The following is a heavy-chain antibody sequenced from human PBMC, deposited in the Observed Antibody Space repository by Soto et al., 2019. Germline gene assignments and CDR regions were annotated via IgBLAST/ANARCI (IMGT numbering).Heavy chain of an antibody. D-gene: IGHD2-2*01. CDR1: GYTFTNYG. CDR3: ARGGVVPAAMSV. J-gene: IGHJ4*02. V-gene: IGHV1-18*01. CDR2: IFGDNGKT. Sequence: ASVKVSCKTSGYTFTNYGISWVRQAPGQGLEWMGWIFGDNGKTNYPEKVQGRVTMTIDTSTSTAYVELRSLRSDDTAVYYCARGGVVPAAMSVWGKGTPVTVSS.